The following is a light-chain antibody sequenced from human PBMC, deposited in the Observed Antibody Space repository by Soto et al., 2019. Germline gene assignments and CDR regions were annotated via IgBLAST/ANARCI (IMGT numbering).Light chain of an antibody. V-gene: IGKV3-11*01. CDR3: QERSSWPIT. J-gene: IGKJ5*01. Sequence: SPGNVSLFPEEIATFSCRASQSFTSYLAWYQRRPGQAPRLLIYDASRRATGIPARFSGSGSGADFTLTISRLEPEDFAVYYCQERSSWPITFGQGTRLEI. CDR1: QSFTSY. CDR2: DAS.